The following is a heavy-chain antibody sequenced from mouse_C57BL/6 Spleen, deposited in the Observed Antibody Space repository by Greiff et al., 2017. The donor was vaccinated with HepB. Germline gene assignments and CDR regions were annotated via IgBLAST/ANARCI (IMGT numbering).Heavy chain of an antibody. Sequence: QVQLQQSGAELMKPGASVKLSCKATGYTFTGYWIEWVTQRPGHGLEWIGEILPGSGSTNYNEKFKGKATFTADTSSNTAYMQHSSLTTEDSAIYYWARRDYGSSYGYFDVWGTGTTVTVSS. V-gene: IGHV1-9*01. D-gene: IGHD1-1*01. CDR2: ILPGSGST. J-gene: IGHJ1*03. CDR3: ARRDYGSSYGYFDV. CDR1: GYTFTGYW.